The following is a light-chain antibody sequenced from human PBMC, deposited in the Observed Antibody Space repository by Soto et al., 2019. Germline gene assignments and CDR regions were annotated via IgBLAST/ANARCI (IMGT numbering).Light chain of an antibody. CDR2: GAS. Sequence: EMVLTQSPGTLSLSPGERATLSCRASQSVSSSDLAWYQQKPGQSPRLLIYGASSRATGIPDRFSGSGSGTDFTLTISRLEPEDFAVYYCQQYGSSPGTFGKGTKVEIK. V-gene: IGKV3-20*01. CDR3: QQYGSSPGT. J-gene: IGKJ1*01. CDR1: QSVSSSD.